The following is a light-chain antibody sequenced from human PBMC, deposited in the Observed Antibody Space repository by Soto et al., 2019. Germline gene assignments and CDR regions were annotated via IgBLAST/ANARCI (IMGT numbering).Light chain of an antibody. CDR3: QYYNNYCWT. V-gene: IGKV1-5*03. CDR2: KTS. CDR1: QSISSW. J-gene: IGKJ1*01. Sequence: DIQLTQSPSTLSASVGDRVTITCRASQSISSWVAWYQQKPGKAPKFLIYKTSNLESGVPSRFSGSGSGTEFPLTISSLQPDDFATYFCQYYNNYCWTFGQGTKVEIK.